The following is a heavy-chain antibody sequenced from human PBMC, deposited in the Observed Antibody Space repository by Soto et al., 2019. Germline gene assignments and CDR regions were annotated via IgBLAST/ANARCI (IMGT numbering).Heavy chain of an antibody. J-gene: IGHJ4*02. D-gene: IGHD6-19*01. CDR3: AKGGYRSGWYGYYFDY. CDR2: ISSSGGST. Sequence: EVPLLESGGGWVQPGGSLRLSCAASTFTFTSYVMNWVRQAPGKGLEWVSSISSSGGSTYYVDSVKGRFTISRDHSKNTLYLQMNSLRAEDTAVYYCAKGGYRSGWYGYYFDYWGQGTLVTVSS. CDR1: TFTFTSYV. V-gene: IGHV3-23*01.